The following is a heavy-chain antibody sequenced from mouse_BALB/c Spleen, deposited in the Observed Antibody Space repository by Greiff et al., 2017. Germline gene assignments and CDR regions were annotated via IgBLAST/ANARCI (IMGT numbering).Heavy chain of an antibody. CDR3: ARGDRYYGSSYYWYFDV. CDR2: ISTYYGNT. D-gene: IGHD1-1*01. J-gene: IGHJ1*01. Sequence: QVQLQQSGPELVRPGVSVKISCKGSSYTFTDYAMHWVKQSHAKSLEWIGVISTYYGNTNYNQKFKGKATMTVDKSSSTAYMELARLTSEDSAVYYCARGDRYYGSSYYWYFDVWGAGTTVTVSS. CDR1: SYTFTDYA. V-gene: IGHV1-67*01.